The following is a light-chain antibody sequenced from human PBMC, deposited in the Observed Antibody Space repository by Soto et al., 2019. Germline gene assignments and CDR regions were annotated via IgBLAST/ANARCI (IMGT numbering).Light chain of an antibody. J-gene: IGKJ1*01. Sequence: EIVMTQSPATLSLSPGERATLSCRASQSVDSNLAWYQQKPGQTPRLLIYAASTRATGIPARFSGSGSGTEFTLTISSLQSEDFAVYYCQQYNNWPLSFGQGTKVDIK. V-gene: IGKV3D-15*01. CDR3: QQYNNWPLS. CDR2: AAS. CDR1: QSVDSN.